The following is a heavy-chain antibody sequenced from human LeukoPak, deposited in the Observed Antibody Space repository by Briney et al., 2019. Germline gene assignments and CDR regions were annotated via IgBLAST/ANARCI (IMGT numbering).Heavy chain of an antibody. Sequence: GASVKVSCKASGGTFSSYAISWVRQAPGQGLEWMGGIIPIFGTANYAQKSQGRVTITADESTSTAYMELSSLRSEDTAVYYCAKDGFLEWLDYYYYGMDVWGQGTTVTVSS. J-gene: IGHJ6*02. CDR3: AKDGFLEWLDYYYYGMDV. V-gene: IGHV1-69*13. D-gene: IGHD3-3*01. CDR1: GGTFSSYA. CDR2: IIPIFGTA.